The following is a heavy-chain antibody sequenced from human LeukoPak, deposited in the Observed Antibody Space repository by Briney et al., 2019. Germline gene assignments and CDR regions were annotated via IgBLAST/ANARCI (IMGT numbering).Heavy chain of an antibody. V-gene: IGHV4-30-4*08. CDR3: AREPGSSSWFDY. CDR2: IYYGGSA. J-gene: IGHJ4*02. CDR1: GGSISNGDYY. Sequence: NPSQTLSLTCNVSGGSISNGDYYWSWIRQPPGKGLEWTVYIYYGGSAYYNPSLKSRVTISVDTSKNQFSLNLTSMTAADTAVYYCAREPGSSSWFDYWGQGTLVTVSS. D-gene: IGHD6-13*01.